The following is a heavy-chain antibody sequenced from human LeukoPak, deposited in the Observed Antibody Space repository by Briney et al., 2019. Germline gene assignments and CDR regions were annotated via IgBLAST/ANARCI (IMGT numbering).Heavy chain of an antibody. Sequence: GGSLRLSCAASGFTFSNYAMSWVRQAPGKGLEWVSSISGSGGSTYYVGSVKGRFTISRDNSKNTLHLQMNILRAEDTAAYYCAKLGGNVAFWGQGTLVTVSS. CDR2: ISGSGGST. V-gene: IGHV3-23*01. J-gene: IGHJ4*02. CDR3: AKLGGNVAF. D-gene: IGHD4-23*01. CDR1: GFTFSNYA.